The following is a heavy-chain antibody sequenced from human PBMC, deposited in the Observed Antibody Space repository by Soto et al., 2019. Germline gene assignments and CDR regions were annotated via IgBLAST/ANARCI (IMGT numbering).Heavy chain of an antibody. CDR3: VRHRNSRGSWYWVDP. CDR2: INHSGST. V-gene: IGHV4-34*01. J-gene: IGHJ5*02. Sequence: PSETLSLTCAVYGGSFSGYYWSWIRQPPGKGLEWIGEINHSGSTNYNPSLKSRVTISVDTSKNQFSLKLSSVTAADTAVYYCVRHRNSRGSWYWVDPWGQGTLVTAPQ. CDR1: GGSFSGYY. D-gene: IGHD6-13*01.